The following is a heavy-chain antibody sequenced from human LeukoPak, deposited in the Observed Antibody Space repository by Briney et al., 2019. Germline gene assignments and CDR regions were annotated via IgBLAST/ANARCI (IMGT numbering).Heavy chain of an antibody. V-gene: IGHV3-74*01. J-gene: IGHJ4*02. CDR3: ARDLTGPYDH. CDR1: GFTFSSYA. Sequence: GGSLRLSCAASGFTFSSYAMSWVRQAPGKELVWVARINVEGDYIDYAESVRGRFTISRDSAKNTLYLQMNSVRAEDTAVYSCARDLTGPYDHWGQGTLVTVSS. CDR2: INVEGDYI. D-gene: IGHD3-22*01.